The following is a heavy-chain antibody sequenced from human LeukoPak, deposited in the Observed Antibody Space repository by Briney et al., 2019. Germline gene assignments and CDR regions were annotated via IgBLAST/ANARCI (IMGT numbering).Heavy chain of an antibody. D-gene: IGHD3-3*01. V-gene: IGHV4-34*01. CDR2: INHSGST. CDR1: GGSFSGYY. Sequence: SETLSLTCAVYGGSFSGYYWSWIRQPPGKGLEWIGEINHSGSTNYNPSLKSRVTISVDTSKNQFSLKLSSVTAADTAVYYCARVDFWSGYKGMDVWAKGPRSPSPQ. J-gene: IGHJ6*04. CDR3: ARVDFWSGYKGMDV.